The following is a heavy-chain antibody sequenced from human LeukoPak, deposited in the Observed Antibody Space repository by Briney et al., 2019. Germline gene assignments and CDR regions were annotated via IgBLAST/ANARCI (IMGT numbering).Heavy chain of an antibody. D-gene: IGHD3-3*01. J-gene: IGHJ4*02. Sequence: SVKVSCKASGGTFSSYAISWVRQAPGQGLEWMGGIIPIFGTANYAQKFQGRVTITADESTSTAYMELSSPRSEDTAVYYCARDSVYDFWSGYYWGQGTLVTVSS. CDR2: IIPIFGTA. V-gene: IGHV1-69*13. CDR3: ARDSVYDFWSGYY. CDR1: GGTFSSYA.